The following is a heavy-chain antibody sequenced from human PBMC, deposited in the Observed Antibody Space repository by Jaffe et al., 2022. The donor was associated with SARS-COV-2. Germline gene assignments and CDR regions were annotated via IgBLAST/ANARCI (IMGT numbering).Heavy chain of an antibody. CDR2: INHSGST. CDR3: ARGAYYDFWSGFAQRGMDV. V-gene: IGHV4-34*01. CDR1: GGSFSSYY. J-gene: IGHJ6*02. D-gene: IGHD3-3*01. Sequence: QVQLQQWGAGLLKPSETLSLTCAVYGGSFSSYYWSWIRQSPGKGLEWIGEINHSGSTSYNPSLKSRVTISVDTSKSQFSLKLTSVTAADTAVYFCARGAYYDFWSGFAQRGMDVWGQGTTVTVSS.